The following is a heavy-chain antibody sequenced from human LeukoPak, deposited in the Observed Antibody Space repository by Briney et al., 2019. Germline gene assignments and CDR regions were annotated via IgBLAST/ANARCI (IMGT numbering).Heavy chain of an antibody. Sequence: GGSLRLSCAASGFTFSSYAMSWVRQAPGKGLEWVSAISGSGGSTYYADSVKGRFTISRDNSKNTLYLQMNSLRAEDTAVYYCAKSGFYSGSSGYYYYFYYMDVWGKGTTVTISS. CDR3: AKSGFYSGSSGYYYYFYYMDV. V-gene: IGHV3-23*01. J-gene: IGHJ6*03. CDR1: GFTFSSYA. CDR2: ISGSGGST. D-gene: IGHD3-22*01.